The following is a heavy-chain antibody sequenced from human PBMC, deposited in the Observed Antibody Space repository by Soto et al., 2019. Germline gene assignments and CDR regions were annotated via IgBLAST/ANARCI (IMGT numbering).Heavy chain of an antibody. CDR2: ISGIGVST. V-gene: IGHV3-23*01. D-gene: IGHD6-19*01. CDR1: GFTFSSYA. J-gene: IGHJ4*02. Sequence: EVQLLEAGGGLVQPGGSLRLSCAASGFTFSSYAMSWVRQAPGKGLEWVSAISGIGVSTYYADSVKGRFTISRDNSKNTLYLQMNSLRAEDTAVYYCAKEGEHSSGWANFDYWGQGTLVTVSS. CDR3: AKEGEHSSGWANFDY.